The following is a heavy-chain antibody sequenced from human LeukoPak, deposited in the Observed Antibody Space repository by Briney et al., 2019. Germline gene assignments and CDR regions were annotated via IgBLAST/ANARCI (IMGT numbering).Heavy chain of an antibody. J-gene: IGHJ4*02. V-gene: IGHV4-34*01. CDR3: AGVYDSSGYYPF. CDR2: INHSGST. Sequence: PSETLSLTCAVYGGSFSGYYWSWIRQPPGKGLEWIGEINHSGSTNYNPSLKSRVTISVDTSKNQFSLKLSSVTAADTAVYYCAGVYDSSGYYPFWGQGTLVTVSS. CDR1: GGSFSGYY. D-gene: IGHD3-22*01.